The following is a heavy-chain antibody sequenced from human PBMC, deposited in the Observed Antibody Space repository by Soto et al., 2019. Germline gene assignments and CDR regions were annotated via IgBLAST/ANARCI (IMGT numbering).Heavy chain of an antibody. D-gene: IGHD1-26*01. V-gene: IGHV4-34*01. Sequence: SETLSLTCAVYGGSFSGYYWSWIRQPPGKGLEWIGEINHSGSTNYNPSLKSRVTISVDTSKNQFSLKLSSVTAADTAVYYCARGKEWELLPFDYWGQGTLVTVS. CDR2: INHSGST. CDR3: ARGKEWELLPFDY. J-gene: IGHJ4*02. CDR1: GGSFSGYY.